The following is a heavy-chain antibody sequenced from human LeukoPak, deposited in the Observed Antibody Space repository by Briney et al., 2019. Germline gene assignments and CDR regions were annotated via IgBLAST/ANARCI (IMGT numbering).Heavy chain of an antibody. D-gene: IGHD6-19*01. CDR1: GFTFSNYM. CDR2: IKSDGITI. J-gene: IGHJ4*02. Sequence: GGSLRLSCAASGFTFSNYMMHWVRQAPGKGLVWVSRIKSDGITITYADSVKGRFTISRDNAKNSLYLQMNSLRAEDTAVYYCARSIAVADFDYWGQGTLVTVSS. V-gene: IGHV3-74*01. CDR3: ARSIAVADFDY.